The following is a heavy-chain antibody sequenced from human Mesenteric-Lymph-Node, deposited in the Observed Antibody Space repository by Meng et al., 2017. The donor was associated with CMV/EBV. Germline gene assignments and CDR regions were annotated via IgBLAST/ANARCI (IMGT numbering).Heavy chain of an antibody. D-gene: IGHD3-10*01. V-gene: IGHV1-3*04. Sequence: SCKASGYTFSNFAVHWVRQAPVERLEWMGWINTDNGKTRYSQNFQGRVTFTSDTSAGTAYMEVSSLRSEDTAVYYCARFMIPYYYFDYWGQGTLVTVSS. J-gene: IGHJ4*02. CDR3: ARFMIPYYYFDY. CDR2: INTDNGKT. CDR1: GYTFSNFA.